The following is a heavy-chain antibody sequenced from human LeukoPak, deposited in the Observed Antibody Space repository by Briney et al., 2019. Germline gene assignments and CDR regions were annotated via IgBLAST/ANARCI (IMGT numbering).Heavy chain of an antibody. D-gene: IGHD4-17*01. J-gene: IGHJ4*02. Sequence: ASVKVSCKASGYTFTSYGVSWVRQAPGQGLEWMGWISAYNGNTNYAQKLQGRVTMTTDTSTSTAYMELRSLRSDDTAVYYCARVSPNTVTTLQYFDYWGQGTLVTVSS. V-gene: IGHV1-18*01. CDR3: ARVSPNTVTTLQYFDY. CDR2: ISAYNGNT. CDR1: GYTFTSYG.